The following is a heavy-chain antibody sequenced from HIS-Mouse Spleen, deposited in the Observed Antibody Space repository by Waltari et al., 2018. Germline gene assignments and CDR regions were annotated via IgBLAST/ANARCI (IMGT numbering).Heavy chain of an antibody. CDR2: ISSRSVYI. J-gene: IGHJ3*02. Sequence: EVQLVQSGGGLVKPGGSLRLSCAASGFTFSSYSMNWVRQAPGKGLAWVSSISSRSVYIYYADSVKCRFTISRDNAKNSLYLQMNSLRADDTAVYYCARRLLTGDAFDIWGQGTMVTVSS. CDR3: ARRLLTGDAFDI. CDR1: GFTFSSYS. D-gene: IGHD7-27*01. V-gene: IGHV3-21*01.